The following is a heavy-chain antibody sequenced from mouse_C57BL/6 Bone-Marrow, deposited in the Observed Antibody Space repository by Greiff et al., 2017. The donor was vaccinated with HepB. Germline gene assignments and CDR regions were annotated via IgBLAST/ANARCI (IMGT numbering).Heavy chain of an antibody. J-gene: IGHJ4*01. D-gene: IGHD2-4*01. CDR3: ARWGLGYAMDY. Sequence: QVQLQQPGAELVMPGASVKLSCKASGYTFTSYWMHWVKQRPGQGLEWIGEIDPSDSYTNYNQKFKGKSTLTVDKSSSTAYMQLSSLTSEDSAVYYCARWGLGYAMDYWGQGTSVTVSS. CDR2: IDPSDSYT. CDR1: GYTFTSYW. V-gene: IGHV1-69*01.